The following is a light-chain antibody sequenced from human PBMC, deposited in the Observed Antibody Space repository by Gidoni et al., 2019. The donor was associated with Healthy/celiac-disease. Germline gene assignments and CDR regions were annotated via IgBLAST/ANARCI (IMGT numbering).Light chain of an antibody. CDR1: QSVSSN. J-gene: IGKJ2*01. V-gene: IGKV3-15*01. CDR3: QQYNNWLPYT. CDR2: GAS. Sequence: EIVMPQSPATLSVSPGERATLSCSASQSVSSNLAWYQQKPGQAPRLLIYGASTRATGIPARFSGSGSGTEFTLTISSRQSEDFAVYYCQQYNNWLPYTFGQGTKLEIK.